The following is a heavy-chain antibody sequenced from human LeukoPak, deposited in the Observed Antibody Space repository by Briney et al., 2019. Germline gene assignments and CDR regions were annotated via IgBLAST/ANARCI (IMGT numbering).Heavy chain of an antibody. CDR2: INPSDGST. CDR3: ARSDCRGGSCLFDP. V-gene: IGHV1-46*01. D-gene: IGHD2-15*01. J-gene: IGHJ5*02. CDR1: GYTFTAYY. Sequence: ASVKVSCKAYGYTFTAYYLHWVRQAPGQGLEWMGIINPSDGSTNYAQKFQGRVTMTRDMSTSTVYMDLSSLRSEDTAVYYCARSDCRGGSCLFDPWGQGTLVTVSS.